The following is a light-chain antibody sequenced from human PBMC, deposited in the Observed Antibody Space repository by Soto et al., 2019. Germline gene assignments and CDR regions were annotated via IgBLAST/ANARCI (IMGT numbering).Light chain of an antibody. CDR2: GAS. V-gene: IGKV3-15*01. CDR1: QSVSSN. Sequence: EIVITQSPATLSVSPGERATLSCRASQSVSSNLAWYQQTTGQAPRLLIYGASTRDTGIPARFSGSGSGTEFTLTISRLQSEDFEVYYCQQYNNWPATFGQGTKVDIK. J-gene: IGKJ1*01. CDR3: QQYNNWPAT.